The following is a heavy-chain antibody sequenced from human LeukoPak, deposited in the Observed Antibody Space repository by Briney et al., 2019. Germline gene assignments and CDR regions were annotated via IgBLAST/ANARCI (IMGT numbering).Heavy chain of an antibody. CDR1: GFTFSSYG. CDR2: ISYDGSNK. Sequence: GRSLRLSCAASGFTFSSYGMHWVRQAPGKGLEWVAVISYDGSNKYYADSVKGRFTISRDNSKNTLYLQMNSLRAEDTAVYYCAKDRWNYGSGSYSYGMDVWGKGTTVTVSS. V-gene: IGHV3-30*18. CDR3: AKDRWNYGSGSYSYGMDV. D-gene: IGHD3-10*01. J-gene: IGHJ6*04.